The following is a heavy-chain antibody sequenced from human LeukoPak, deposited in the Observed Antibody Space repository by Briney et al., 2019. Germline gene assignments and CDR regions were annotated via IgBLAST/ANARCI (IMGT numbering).Heavy chain of an antibody. CDR1: GXTFRDAW. J-gene: IGHJ4*02. Sequence: GGSLRLSCAASGXTFRDAWMNWVRQAPGKGLEWVSIVSGSGGSTYYADSVKGRFTISRDNSKNTLFLLLDSLRAEDTAVYYCARGGRYCSGITCYNAYWGQGTLVTVSS. CDR3: ARGGRYCSGITCYNAY. V-gene: IGHV3-23*01. D-gene: IGHD2-2*02. CDR2: VSGSGGST.